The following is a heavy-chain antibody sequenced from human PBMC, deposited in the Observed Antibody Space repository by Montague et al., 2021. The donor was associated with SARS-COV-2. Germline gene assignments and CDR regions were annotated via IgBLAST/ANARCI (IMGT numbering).Heavy chain of an antibody. V-gene: IGHV4-34*01. CDR3: ARGEGRKVRWGPGRGSEIDTYFALDV. J-gene: IGHJ6*01. Sequence: SETLSLTCAVYGGSFSSYYYAWVRQSPTKGLEWIGEIHHSGKPTXXLSXXXRVAISVDTSKNQFSLNLRSVTAADAAVYYCARGEGRKVRWGPGRGSEIDTYFALDVWGQGTTVIISS. CDR2: IHHSGKP. D-gene: IGHD2-15*01. CDR1: GGSFSSYY.